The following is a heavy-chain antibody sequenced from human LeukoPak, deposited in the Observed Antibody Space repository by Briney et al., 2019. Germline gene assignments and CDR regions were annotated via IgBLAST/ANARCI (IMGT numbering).Heavy chain of an antibody. CDR2: IYWDDDK. CDR1: GFSLRTSGVG. Sequence: SGPTLVKPTQTLTLTCTFSGFSLRTSGVGVGWIRQPPGKALEWLALIYWDDDKRYSPSLKSRLTITKDTSKNQVVLTMTNMDPVDTATYYCAHTTRPKQLVYFQHWGQGTLVTVSS. V-gene: IGHV2-5*02. J-gene: IGHJ1*01. D-gene: IGHD6-13*01. CDR3: AHTTRPKQLVYFQH.